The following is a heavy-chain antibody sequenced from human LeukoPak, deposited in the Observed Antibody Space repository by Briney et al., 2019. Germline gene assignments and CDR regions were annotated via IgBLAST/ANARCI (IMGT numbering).Heavy chain of an antibody. V-gene: IGHV3-23*01. CDR3: ARENSGPEY. Sequence: GGSLRLSCAASGFTFSSYAMTWVRQAPGKGLEWVATIVGNGGSTYYADPVKGRFTISRDNSKNTLYLQMNSLRAEDTAVYYCARENSGPEYWGQGTLVTVSS. CDR2: IVGNGGST. J-gene: IGHJ4*02. D-gene: IGHD6-19*01. CDR1: GFTFSSYA.